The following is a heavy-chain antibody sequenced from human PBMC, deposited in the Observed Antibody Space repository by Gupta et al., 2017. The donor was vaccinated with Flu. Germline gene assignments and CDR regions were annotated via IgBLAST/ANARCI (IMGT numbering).Heavy chain of an antibody. CDR2: IIPIFGTA. J-gene: IGHJ6*02. D-gene: IGHD2-2*01. CDR3: ARGVVVVPAAKATRPGMDV. Sequence: GLEWMGGIIPIFGTANYAQKFQGRVTITADESTSTAYMELSSLRSEDTAVYYCARGVVVVPAAKATRPGMDVWGQGTTVTVSS. V-gene: IGHV1-69*01.